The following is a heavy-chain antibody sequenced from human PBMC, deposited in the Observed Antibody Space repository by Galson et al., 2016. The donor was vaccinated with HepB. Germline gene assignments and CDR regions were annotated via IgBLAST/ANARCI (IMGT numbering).Heavy chain of an antibody. J-gene: IGHJ1*01. D-gene: IGHD2-2*01. CDR3: AKDRLIAIDCSTTSFRGAFYS. Sequence: SLRLSCAASGFTFDDYAMHWVRQVPGKGLEWVSGISWSGGSTGYADSVKGRFTISRDNAKNSVYLQMNSLRAEDTALYYCAKDRLIAIDCSTTSFRGAFYSWGQGTLVTVSS. CDR1: GFTFDDYA. V-gene: IGHV3-9*01. CDR2: ISWSGGST.